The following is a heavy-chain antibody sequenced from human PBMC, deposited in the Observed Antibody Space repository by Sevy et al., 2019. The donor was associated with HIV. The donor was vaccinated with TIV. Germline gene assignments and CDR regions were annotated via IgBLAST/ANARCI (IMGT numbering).Heavy chain of an antibody. D-gene: IGHD3-3*01. J-gene: IGHJ1*01. CDR3: AKDGPPPITIFGVVIKDEYFQH. CDR2: ISGSGGST. CDR1: GFTFSSYA. V-gene: IGHV3-23*01. Sequence: GGSLRLSCAASGFTFSSYAMSWVRQAPGKGLEWVSAISGSGGSTYYADSVKGRFPISRDNSKNTLYLQMNSLRAEDTAVYYCAKDGPPPITIFGVVIKDEYFQHWGQGTLVTVSS.